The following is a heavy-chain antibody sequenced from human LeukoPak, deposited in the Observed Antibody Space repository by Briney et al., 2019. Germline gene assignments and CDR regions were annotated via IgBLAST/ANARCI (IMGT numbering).Heavy chain of an antibody. J-gene: IGHJ4*02. Sequence: SETLSLTCTVSGGSITNNNYYWDWIRQPPGKGLEWIGSIYYSGSTYYNPSLKSRVTMSVDTSKNQFSLKLSSVTAADTAVYYCARIEKWAYYFDYWGQGTLVTASS. V-gene: IGHV4-39*01. D-gene: IGHD2-8*01. CDR2: IYYSGST. CDR1: GGSITNNNYY. CDR3: ARIEKWAYYFDY.